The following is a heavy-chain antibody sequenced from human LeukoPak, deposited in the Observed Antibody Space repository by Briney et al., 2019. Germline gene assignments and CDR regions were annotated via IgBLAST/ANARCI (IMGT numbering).Heavy chain of an antibody. CDR1: GYTFTSYG. Sequence: ASVKVSCKAPGYTFTSYGISWVRQAPGQGLEWMGWISAYNGNTNYAQKLQGRVTMTTDTSTSTAYMELRSLRSDDTAVYYCARMSYYDSSGYYEWAYFDYWGQGTLVTVSS. CDR3: ARMSYYDSSGYYEWAYFDY. V-gene: IGHV1-18*01. D-gene: IGHD3-22*01. J-gene: IGHJ4*02. CDR2: ISAYNGNT.